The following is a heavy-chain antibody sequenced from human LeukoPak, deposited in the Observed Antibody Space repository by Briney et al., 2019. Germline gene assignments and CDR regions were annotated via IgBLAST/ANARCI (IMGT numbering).Heavy chain of an antibody. CDR1: GDSVSSNTGI. CDR2: TYYRSKWFI. Sequence: SQTLSLTCAISGDSVSSNTGIWNWVRQSPSRGLEWLGRTYYRSKWFIDYALSVKGRMTIKPDTSKNQFSLQLNSVTPEDTAVYYCARDKVLNGFDIWGQGTMVTVSS. CDR3: ARDKVLNGFDI. D-gene: IGHD2-8*02. J-gene: IGHJ3*02. V-gene: IGHV6-1*01.